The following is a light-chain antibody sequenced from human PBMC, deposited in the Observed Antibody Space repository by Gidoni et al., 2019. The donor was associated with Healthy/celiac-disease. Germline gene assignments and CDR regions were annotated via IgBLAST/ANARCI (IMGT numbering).Light chain of an antibody. CDR2: DAS. J-gene: IGKJ4*01. CDR3: QQYDNLPLT. V-gene: IGKV1-33*01. CDR1: KDISNY. Sequence: DIQMTQSPSSLSASVGDRVTITCQASKDISNYLNWYQQKPGKAPKLLIYDASNLETGVPSRFSGSGSGTDFTFTISSLQPDDIATYYCQQYDNLPLTFGGGTKVEIK.